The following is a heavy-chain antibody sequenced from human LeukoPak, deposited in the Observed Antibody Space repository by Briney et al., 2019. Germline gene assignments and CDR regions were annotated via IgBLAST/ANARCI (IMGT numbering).Heavy chain of an antibody. V-gene: IGHV3-23*01. CDR2: ISGSGDST. CDR1: GFIFRHYA. Sequence: GGSLRLSCSASGFIFRHYAVNWVRQSPGKGLEWVSGISGSGDSTYYADSVKGRFTVSRDNSKNTLYLQMNSLRAEDAAVYYCAKAPVTSCRGAYCYPFDYWGQGTLVTVSS. D-gene: IGHD2-21*01. J-gene: IGHJ4*02. CDR3: AKAPVTSCRGAYCYPFDY.